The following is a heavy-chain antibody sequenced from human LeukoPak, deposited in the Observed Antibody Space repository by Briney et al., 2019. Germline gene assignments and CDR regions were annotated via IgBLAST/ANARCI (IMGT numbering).Heavy chain of an antibody. CDR3: GKDISAGGMDV. CDR2: IYSGGST. J-gene: IGHJ6*02. V-gene: IGHV3-53*01. CDR1: GFTVSSNY. Sequence: AGGSLRLSCAASGFTVSSNYMSWVRQAPGKGLEWVSVIYSGGSTYYADSVKGRFTISRDNSKNTLYLQMNSLRAENTALYYCGKDISAGGMDVWGQGTTVTVSS. D-gene: IGHD3-10*01.